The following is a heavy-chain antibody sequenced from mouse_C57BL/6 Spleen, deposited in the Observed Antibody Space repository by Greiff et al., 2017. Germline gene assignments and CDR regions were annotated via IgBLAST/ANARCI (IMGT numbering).Heavy chain of an antibody. CDR1: GYTFTDYY. CDR2: INPNNGGT. J-gene: IGHJ3*01. Sequence: EVQLQQSGPELVKPGASVKISCKASGYTFTDYYMNWVKQSHGKSLEWIGDINPNNGGTSYNEKFKGKATLTVDKSSSTAYMELRSLTSEDSAVYYGARQTVVARGFADWGQGTLVTVSA. D-gene: IGHD1-1*01. V-gene: IGHV1-26*01. CDR3: ARQTVVARGFAD.